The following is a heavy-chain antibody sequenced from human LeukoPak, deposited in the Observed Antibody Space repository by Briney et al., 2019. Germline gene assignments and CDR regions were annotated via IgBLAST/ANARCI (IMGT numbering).Heavy chain of an antibody. J-gene: IGHJ3*02. D-gene: IGHD1-20*01. CDR1: GGSFSGYY. Sequence: SETLSLTCAVYGGSFSGYYWSWIRQPPGKGLEWIGEINHSGSTNYNPSLKSRVTISVDTSKNQFSLKLSSVTAADTAVYYCARRTNNWKAHVFDIWGQGTMVTVSS. CDR2: INHSGST. CDR3: ARRTNNWKAHVFDI. V-gene: IGHV4-34*01.